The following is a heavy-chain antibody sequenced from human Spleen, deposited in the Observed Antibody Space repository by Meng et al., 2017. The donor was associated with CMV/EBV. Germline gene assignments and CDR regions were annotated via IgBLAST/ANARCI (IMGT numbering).Heavy chain of an antibody. CDR2: INPNSGGT. CDR1: GYTFTGYY. CDR3: ARGEIVVVPAANFDP. V-gene: IGHV1-2*02. D-gene: IGHD2-2*01. Sequence: ASVKVSCKASGYTFTGYYMHWVRQAPGQGLEWMGWINPNSGGTNYAQKFLGRVTMTRDTSISTAYMELSRLRSDDTAVYYCARGEIVVVPAANFDPWGQGTLVTVSS. J-gene: IGHJ5*02.